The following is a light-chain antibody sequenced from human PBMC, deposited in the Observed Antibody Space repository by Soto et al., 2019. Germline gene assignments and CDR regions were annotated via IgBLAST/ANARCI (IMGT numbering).Light chain of an antibody. J-gene: IGLJ2*01. Sequence: QSALTQPASVSGSPGQSITISCNGSRSAVGAYNYVSWYQHHPGKVPKLIIYAVSNRPSGVSNRFSGSKSANTASLTISGLQAEDEAEYYCTSYIGTDLLVFGGGTKLTVL. CDR3: TSYIGTDLLV. CDR2: AVS. V-gene: IGLV2-14*01. CDR1: RSAVGAYNY.